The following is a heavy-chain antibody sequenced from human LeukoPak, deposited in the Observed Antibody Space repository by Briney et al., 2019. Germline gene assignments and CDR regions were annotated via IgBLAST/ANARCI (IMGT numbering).Heavy chain of an antibody. CDR2: ISGDGGST. CDR3: ARESESSGWYDY. Sequence: GSLGLSWVAPGFMFPEYATRWDRPADGGGMGWVSLISGDGGSTYYADSVKGRFTISRDNSKNSLYIQMNSLRSDDTALYYCARESESSGWYDYWGQGTLVTVSS. J-gene: IGHJ4*02. D-gene: IGHD6-19*01. CDR1: GFMFPEYA. V-gene: IGHV3-43*02.